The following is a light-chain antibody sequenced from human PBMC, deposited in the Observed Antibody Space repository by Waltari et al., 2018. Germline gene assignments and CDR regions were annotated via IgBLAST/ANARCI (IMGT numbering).Light chain of an antibody. CDR1: QSISSY. CDR3: QQSYSTPPYT. Sequence: DIQMTQSPSSLSASVGDRVTITCRESQSISSYLNWYQQKPGKAPKLLLYASSSLQSGIPSRFSGSGSGTDFTLTISSLQPEDFATYYCQQSYSTPPYTFGQGTKLEIK. J-gene: IGKJ2*01. V-gene: IGKV1-39*01. CDR2: ASS.